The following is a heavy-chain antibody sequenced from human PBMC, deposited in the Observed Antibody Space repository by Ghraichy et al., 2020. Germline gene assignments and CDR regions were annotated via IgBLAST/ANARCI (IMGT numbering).Heavy chain of an antibody. CDR3: ARDRQLSGLRYFDWLLYTPYFDY. CDR2: IKQDGSEK. D-gene: IGHD3-9*01. CDR1: GFTFSSYW. J-gene: IGHJ4*02. V-gene: IGHV3-7*01. Sequence: GGSLRLSCAASGFTFSSYWMSWVRQAPGKGLEWVANIKQDGSEKYYVDSVKGRFTISRDNAKNSLYLQMNSLRAEDTAVYYCARDRQLSGLRYFDWLLYTPYFDYWGQGTLVTVSS.